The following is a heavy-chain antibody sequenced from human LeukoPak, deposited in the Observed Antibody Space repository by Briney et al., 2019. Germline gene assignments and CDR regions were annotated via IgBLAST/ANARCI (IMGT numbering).Heavy chain of an antibody. J-gene: IGHJ5*02. CDR1: GGSISSYY. CDR3: ARLGWYCSSTSCSNNWFDP. CDR2: IYYSGST. Sequence: PSETLSLTCTVSGGSISSYYWSWIRQPPGKGLEWIGCIYYSGSTNYNPSLKSRVTISVDTSKNQFSLKLSSVTAADTAVYYCARLGWYCSSTSCSNNWFDPWGQGTLVTVSS. D-gene: IGHD2-2*01. V-gene: IGHV4-59*08.